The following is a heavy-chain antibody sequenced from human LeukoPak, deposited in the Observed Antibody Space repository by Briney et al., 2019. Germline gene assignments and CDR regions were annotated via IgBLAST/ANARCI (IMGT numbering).Heavy chain of an antibody. CDR2: IYYSGST. CDR3: ARAPKGMTTVRYYYYYYMDV. V-gene: IGHV4-31*03. Sequence: SETLSLTCTVSSGSITSGGYYWNWIRQHPGKGLEWIGYIYYSGSTFYNPSLKSRVTMSVDTSKNQFSLKLSSVTAADTAVYYCARAPKGMTTVRYYYYYYMDVWGKGTTVTVSS. J-gene: IGHJ6*03. D-gene: IGHD4-11*01. CDR1: SGSITSGGYY.